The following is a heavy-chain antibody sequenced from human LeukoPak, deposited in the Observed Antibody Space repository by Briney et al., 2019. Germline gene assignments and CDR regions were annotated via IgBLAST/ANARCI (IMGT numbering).Heavy chain of an antibody. CDR1: GYTFTSYD. V-gene: IGHV1-8*01. Sequence: ASVKVSCKASGYTFTSYDINWVRQATGQGLEWMGWMNPNSGNTGYAQKFQGRVTITADKSTSTAYMELSSLRSEDTAVYYCASPPTFDSTYQNDAFDIWGQGTMVTVSS. D-gene: IGHD2-2*01. CDR2: MNPNSGNT. CDR3: ASPPTFDSTYQNDAFDI. J-gene: IGHJ3*02.